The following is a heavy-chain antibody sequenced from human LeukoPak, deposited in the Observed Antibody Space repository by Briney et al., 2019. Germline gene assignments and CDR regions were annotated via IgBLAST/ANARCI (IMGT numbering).Heavy chain of an antibody. Sequence: PGGSLRLSCAASGFIFSSYWMSWVRQAPGKGLEWVANIKQDGSEKYYVDSVKGRFTISRDNSKNTLYLQMNSLRAEDTAVYYCAKDVRSSGWYFDYWGQGTLVTVSS. CDR2: IKQDGSEK. J-gene: IGHJ4*02. V-gene: IGHV3-7*03. CDR1: GFIFSSYW. D-gene: IGHD6-19*01. CDR3: AKDVRSSGWYFDY.